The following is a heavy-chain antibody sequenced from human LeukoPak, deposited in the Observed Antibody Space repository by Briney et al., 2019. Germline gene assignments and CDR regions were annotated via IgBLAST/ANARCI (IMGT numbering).Heavy chain of an antibody. CDR3: ARTYYGSGGSGWFDP. J-gene: IGHJ5*02. CDR1: GYTFTSYG. V-gene: IGHV1-18*01. CDR2: ISAYNGNT. Sequence: ASVKVSCKASGYTFTSYGFSWVRQAPGQGLEWMGWISAYNGNTNYAQKLQGRVTMTTDTSTSTAYMELRSLRSDDTAVYYCARTYYGSGGSGWFDPWGQGTLVTVSS. D-gene: IGHD3-10*01.